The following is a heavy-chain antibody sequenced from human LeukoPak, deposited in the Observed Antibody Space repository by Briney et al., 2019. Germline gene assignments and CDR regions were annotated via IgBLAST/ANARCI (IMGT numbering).Heavy chain of an antibody. CDR2: IIPIFGTA. CDR3: ARDGGMMTTVVTLDY. CDR1: GGTFSSYA. Sequence: GASVKVSCKASGGTFSSYAISWVRQAPGQGLEWMGGIIPIFGTANYAQKFQGRVTITTDESTSTAYMELSSLRSEDTAVYYCARDGGMMTTVVTLDYWGQGTLVTVSS. J-gene: IGHJ4*02. D-gene: IGHD4-23*01. V-gene: IGHV1-69*05.